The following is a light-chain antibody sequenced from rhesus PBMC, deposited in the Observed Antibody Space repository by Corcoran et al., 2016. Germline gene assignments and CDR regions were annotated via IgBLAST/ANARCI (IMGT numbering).Light chain of an antibody. CDR3: QQYSNWPLT. V-gene: IGKV3-42*02. J-gene: IGKJ4*01. CDR1: QSVSSY. Sequence: TQSPATLSLSPGERATLSCRASQSVSSYLAWYQQKPGQAPRLIIYGASSRAPGIPDRFSGSGSGTDFTLSISSLEPEDFAVYYCQQYSNWPLTFGGGTKVEIK. CDR2: GAS.